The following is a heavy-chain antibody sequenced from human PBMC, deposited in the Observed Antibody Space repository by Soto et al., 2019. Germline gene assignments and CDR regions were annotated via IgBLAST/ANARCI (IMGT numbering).Heavy chain of an antibody. CDR1: GFTFSSYS. J-gene: IGHJ4*02. Sequence: GGSLRLSCAASGFTFSSYSMNWVRQAPGKGLEWVSSISSSSSYIYYADSVKGRFTISRDNAKNSLYLQMNSLRAEDTAVYYCARVGWELPGMYYFDYWGQGTLVTVS. CDR2: ISSSSSYI. CDR3: ARVGWELPGMYYFDY. D-gene: IGHD1-26*01. V-gene: IGHV3-21*01.